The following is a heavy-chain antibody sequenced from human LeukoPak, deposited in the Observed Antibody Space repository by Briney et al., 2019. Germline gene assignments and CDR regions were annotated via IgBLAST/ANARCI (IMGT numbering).Heavy chain of an antibody. CDR3: ARRPYAGAFDI. CDR1: GFTFSKYA. Sequence: PGGSLRLSCAASGFTFSKYAMSWVRQVPGKGLEWVSSIGDSGSSTYYADSVKGRFIISRDNSKNTLYLQMSSLRVEDTAIYYCARRPYAGAFDIWGQGMMVTVSS. CDR2: IGDSGSST. D-gene: IGHD4-17*01. J-gene: IGHJ3*02. V-gene: IGHV3-23*01.